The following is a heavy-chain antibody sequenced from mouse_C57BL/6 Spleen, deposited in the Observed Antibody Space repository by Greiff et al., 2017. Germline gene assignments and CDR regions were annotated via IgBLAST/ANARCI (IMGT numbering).Heavy chain of an antibody. CDR3: AREIDYYYFDY. V-gene: IGHV3-6*01. CDR2: ISYDGSN. CDR1: GYSITSGYY. J-gene: IGHJ2*01. Sequence: EVQLQESGPGLVKPSQSLSLTCSVTGYSITSGYYWNWIRQFPGNKLEWMGYISYDGSNNYNPSLKNRISITRDTSKNQFFLKLNSVTTEDTATYYCAREIDYYYFDYWGQGTTLTVSS. D-gene: IGHD2-4*01.